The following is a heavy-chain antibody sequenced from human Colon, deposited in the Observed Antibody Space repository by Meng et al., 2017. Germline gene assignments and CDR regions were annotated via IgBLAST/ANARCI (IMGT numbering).Heavy chain of an antibody. V-gene: IGHV3-48*03. CDR2: ISSSASTI. D-gene: IGHD2-21*01. J-gene: IGHJ4*02. CDR3: ARAYSGIFDS. CDR1: GFTFSSYE. Sequence: GESLKISCAASGFTFSSYEMSWVRQAPGKGLAWGSFISSSASTISYANFVKGRFTISRDNDKNSLYLQMNNLRAEDTAVYFCARAYSGIFDSWGQGTLVTVSS.